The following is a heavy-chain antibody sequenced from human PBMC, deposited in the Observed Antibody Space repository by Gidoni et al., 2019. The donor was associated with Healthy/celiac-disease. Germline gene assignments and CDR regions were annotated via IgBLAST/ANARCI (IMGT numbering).Heavy chain of an antibody. J-gene: IGHJ5*02. CDR3: ARGIVVVINSWFDP. V-gene: IGHV2-26*01. CDR2: IFSNDEK. D-gene: IGHD3-22*01. Sequence: QVTLKESGPVLVNPTETLTLTCTVSGFSLSNARMGVSWIRQPPGKALEWLAHIFSNDEKSYSTSLKSRLTISKDTSKSQVVLTMTNMDPVDTATYYCARGIVVVINSWFDPWGQGTLVTVSS. CDR1: GFSLSNARMG.